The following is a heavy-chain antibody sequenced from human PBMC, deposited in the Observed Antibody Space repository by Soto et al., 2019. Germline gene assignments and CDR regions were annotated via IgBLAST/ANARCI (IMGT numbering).Heavy chain of an antibody. J-gene: IGHJ6*02. CDR1: GFTFSSYC. V-gene: IGHV3-33*01. Sequence: GGSLRLSCAASGFTFSSYCMHWVRQAPGKGLEWVAVIWYDGSNKYYADSVKGRFTISRDNSKNTLYLQMNSLRAEDTAVYYCAREEFDYVWGSYRYYYYGMDVWGQGTTVTVSS. CDR3: AREEFDYVWGSYRYYYYGMDV. D-gene: IGHD3-16*02. CDR2: IWYDGSNK.